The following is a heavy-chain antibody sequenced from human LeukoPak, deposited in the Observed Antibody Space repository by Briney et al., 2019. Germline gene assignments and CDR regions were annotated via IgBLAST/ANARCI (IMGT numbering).Heavy chain of an antibody. Sequence: SETLSLTCTVSGGSISSGSYYWSWLRQPAGTGLEWIGRIYTSGSTNYNPSLKSRVTISVDTSKNQFSLKLSSVTAADTAVYYCARVRVGATTTFDYWGRGTLVTVSS. D-gene: IGHD1-26*01. V-gene: IGHV4-61*02. CDR3: ARVRVGATTTFDY. CDR1: GGSISSGSYY. J-gene: IGHJ4*02. CDR2: IYTSGST.